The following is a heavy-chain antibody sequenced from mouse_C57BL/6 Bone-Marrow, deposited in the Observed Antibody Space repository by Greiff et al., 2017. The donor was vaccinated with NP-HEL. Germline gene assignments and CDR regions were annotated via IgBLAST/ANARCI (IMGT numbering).Heavy chain of an antibody. D-gene: IGHD3-3*01. V-gene: IGHV1-69*01. J-gene: IGHJ3*01. CDR1: GYTFTSYW. CDR2: IDPSDSYT. Sequence: QVQLQQPGAELVMPGASVKLSCKASGYTFTSYWMHWVKQRPGQGLEWIGEIDPSDSYTNYNQKFKGQSTLTVDKSSSTAYMQLSSLTSEDSAVYYCARSDRGGFAYWGQGTLVTVSA. CDR3: ARSDRGGFAY.